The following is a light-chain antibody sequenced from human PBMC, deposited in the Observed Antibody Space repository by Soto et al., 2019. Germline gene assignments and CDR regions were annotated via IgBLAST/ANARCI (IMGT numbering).Light chain of an antibody. CDR3: QAWGTVGV. J-gene: IGLJ3*02. CDR2: VTSDGSH. V-gene: IGLV4-69*01. CDR1: SGHSDYA. Sequence: QSVLTQSPSASASPGASVKLTCTLSSGHSDYAIAWHQQQPEKGPRYLMKVTSDGSHTKGDGIPDRFSGSSSGADRYLTISSLRSDDEADYYCQAWGTVGVFGGGTQLTVL.